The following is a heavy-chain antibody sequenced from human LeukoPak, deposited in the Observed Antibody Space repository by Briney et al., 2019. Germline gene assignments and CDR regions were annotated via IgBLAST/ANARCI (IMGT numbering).Heavy chain of an antibody. CDR3: AKDWASGNYFDY. J-gene: IGHJ4*02. D-gene: IGHD1-14*01. CDR1: GFTFRSYG. V-gene: IGHV3-23*01. Sequence: GSLRLSCAASGFTFRSYGLNWVRQAPGKGLEWVSGIGVSGGITYDADSVKGRFTIPRDNSKNTVYLQMNSLRAEDTAVYYCAKDWASGNYFDYWGQGTLVTVSS. CDR2: IGVSGGIT.